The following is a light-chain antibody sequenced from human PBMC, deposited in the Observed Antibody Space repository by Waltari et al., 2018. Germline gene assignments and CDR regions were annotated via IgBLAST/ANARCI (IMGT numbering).Light chain of an antibody. V-gene: IGLV1-40*01. CDR1: SSNIGAGYD. J-gene: IGLJ2*01. CDR3: CSFAASYTSYVI. CDR2: GDS. Sequence: QSVLTQPPSVSGAPGQRITISCTGSSSNIGAGYDVHEYQQFPGTAPKLLIFGDSKRPSGVPDRFSGSQPGTSASLAIPGLQAEDEADYYCCSFAASYTSYVIFGGGTQLTVL.